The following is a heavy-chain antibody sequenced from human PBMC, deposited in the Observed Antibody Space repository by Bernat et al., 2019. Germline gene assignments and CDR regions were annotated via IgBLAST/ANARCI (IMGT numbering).Heavy chain of an antibody. CDR3: AKDEGLFPYYFDY. Sequence: EVQLLESGGGLGQPGGSLRRSCAASGFSFSSNAMGWVRQAPGKVLEWVSNHSGGGGSTYTADSVKGRFTISRDNTKNTLYLKMNPLRAEDTAVYYCAKDEGLFPYYFDYWGQGTLVTVSS. V-gene: IGHV3-23*01. D-gene: IGHD3/OR15-3a*01. CDR1: GFSFSSNA. CDR2: HSGGGGST. J-gene: IGHJ4*02.